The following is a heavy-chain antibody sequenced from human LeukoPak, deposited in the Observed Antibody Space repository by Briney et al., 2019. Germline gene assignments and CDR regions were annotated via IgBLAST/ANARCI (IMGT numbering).Heavy chain of an antibody. CDR3: ARERLPRGGDYWYFDI. J-gene: IGHJ2*01. CDR2: IIPALRTA. V-gene: IGHV1-69*05. D-gene: IGHD3-10*01. Sequence: SVKVSCKASGGTFNTNGITWVRQPPGAGLEWLGGIIPALRTANFAPKFQGRVTMTTDESTTTVYMELTSLRSEDTAMYFCARERLPRGGDYWYFDIWGRGTLVTVSS. CDR1: GGTFNTNG.